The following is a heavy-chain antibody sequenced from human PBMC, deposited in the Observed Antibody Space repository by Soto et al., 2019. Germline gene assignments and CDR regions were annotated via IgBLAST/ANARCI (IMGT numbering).Heavy chain of an antibody. Sequence: ASVKVSCKASGYTFTSYGISWVRQAPGQGLEWMGWISAYNGNTNYAQKLQGRVTMTTDTSTSTAYMELRSLRSDDTAVYYCARDIAAAGMDAFDIWGQGTMVTGSS. D-gene: IGHD6-13*01. CDR2: ISAYNGNT. CDR3: ARDIAAAGMDAFDI. J-gene: IGHJ3*02. V-gene: IGHV1-18*04. CDR1: GYTFTSYG.